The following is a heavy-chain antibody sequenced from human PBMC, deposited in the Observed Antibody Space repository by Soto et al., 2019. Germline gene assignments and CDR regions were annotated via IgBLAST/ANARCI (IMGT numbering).Heavy chain of an antibody. V-gene: IGHV3-30-3*01. CDR2: ISYDGSNK. CDR1: GVTFSSYA. D-gene: IGHD5-12*01. Sequence: HPGGSLRLSCAASGVTFSSYAMHWVRQAPGKGLEWVAVISYDGSNKYYADSVKGRFTISRDNSKNTLYLQMNSLRAEDTAVYYCARDLRWLQVYGMDVWGQGTTVTVS. J-gene: IGHJ6*02. CDR3: ARDLRWLQVYGMDV.